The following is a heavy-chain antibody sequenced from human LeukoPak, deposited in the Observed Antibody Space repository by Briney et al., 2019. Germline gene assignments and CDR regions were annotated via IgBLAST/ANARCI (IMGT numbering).Heavy chain of an antibody. V-gene: IGHV3-48*01. CDR2: ISSSSSTI. J-gene: IGHJ4*02. CDR3: AAGIAVAGTTRWGY. CDR1: GFTFSSYS. D-gene: IGHD6-19*01. Sequence: GGSPRLSCAASGFTFSSYSMNWVRQAPGKGLEWVSYISSSSSTIYYADSVKGRFTISRDNAKNSLYLQMNSLRAEDTAVYYCAAGIAVAGTTRWGYWGQGTLVTVSS.